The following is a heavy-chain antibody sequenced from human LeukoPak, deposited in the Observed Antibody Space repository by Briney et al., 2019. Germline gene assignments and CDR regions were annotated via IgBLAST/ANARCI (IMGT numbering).Heavy chain of an antibody. CDR3: AKEAQRGFDYSNSLEY. CDR2: IWSDGSNK. CDR1: GFTFSHYG. J-gene: IGHJ4*02. D-gene: IGHD4-11*01. Sequence: GGSLRLSCAASGFTFSHYGFHWVRQAPGKGLGWVAVIWSDGSNKYYGDSVKGRFIIYRDDSQNTVYLQMNSLRAEDTAVYYCAKEAQRGFDYSNSLEYWGQGSLVTVSS. V-gene: IGHV3-33*06.